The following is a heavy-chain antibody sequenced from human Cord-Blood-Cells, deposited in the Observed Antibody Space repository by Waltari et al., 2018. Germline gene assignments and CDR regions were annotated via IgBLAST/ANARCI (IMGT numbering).Heavy chain of an antibody. V-gene: IGHV4-38-2*02. CDR1: GYSISSGYY. CDR2: IYHSGST. CDR3: ARLGSSYYYYYGMDV. J-gene: IGHJ6*02. Sequence: QVQLQESGPGLVKPSETLSLTCTVSGYSISSGYYWGWIRQPPGKGLEWIGSIYHSGSTYYNPSLKRRVTISVDTSKNQFSLKLSSVTAADTAVYYCARLGSSYYYYYGMDVWGQGTTVTVSS. D-gene: IGHD2-15*01.